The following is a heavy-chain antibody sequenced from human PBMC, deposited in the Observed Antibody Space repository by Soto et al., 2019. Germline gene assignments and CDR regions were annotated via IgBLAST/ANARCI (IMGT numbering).Heavy chain of an antibody. V-gene: IGHV3-23*01. Sequence: EVQLLESGGGLVQPGESLRLSCAASGFTFGNYFMNWVRQAPGKGLEWVSDISSNGGRTHYADSVRGRFTISRDNSRNTLYLQMSSLRADDTALYYCVKDLHWYGMDVWRQGTTVTVSS. CDR1: GFTFGNYF. D-gene: IGHD1-1*01. CDR2: ISSNGGRT. CDR3: VKDLHWYGMDV. J-gene: IGHJ6*02.